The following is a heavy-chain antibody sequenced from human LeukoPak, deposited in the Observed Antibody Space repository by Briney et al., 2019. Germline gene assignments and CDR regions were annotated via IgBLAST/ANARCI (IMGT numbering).Heavy chain of an antibody. D-gene: IGHD6-13*01. CDR1: GFTFSSYG. V-gene: IGHV3-30*18. CDR2: ISYDGSNK. Sequence: TGGSLRLSCAASGFTFSSYGMHWVRQAPGKGLEWVAVISYDGSNKYYADSVKGRFTISRDNSKNTLYLQMNSLRAEDTAVYYCAKGLLGSSWLNWFDPWGQGTLVTVSS. J-gene: IGHJ5*02. CDR3: AKGLLGSSWLNWFDP.